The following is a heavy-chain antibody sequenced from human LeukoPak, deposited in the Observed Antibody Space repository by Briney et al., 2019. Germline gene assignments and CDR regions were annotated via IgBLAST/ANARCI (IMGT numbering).Heavy chain of an antibody. V-gene: IGHV3-66*01. CDR3: ARDSYVDSEAVRWFHP. CDR1: GLTVSSNY. J-gene: IGHJ5*02. D-gene: IGHD4-17*01. Sequence: QAGGSLRLSCAASGLTVSSNYMSWVRQAPGKGLEWVSVIYRGGPTYYADSVKGRFTISRDNSKNTLYLQMNSLRAEETAVYYCARDSYVDSEAVRWFHPWGQGPRVTVSS. CDR2: IYRGGPT.